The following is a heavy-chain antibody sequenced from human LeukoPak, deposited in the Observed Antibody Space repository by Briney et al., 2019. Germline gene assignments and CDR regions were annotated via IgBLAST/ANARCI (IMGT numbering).Heavy chain of an antibody. J-gene: IGHJ3*02. V-gene: IGHV4-61*02. D-gene: IGHD3-22*01. CDR3: ARGPYSYDSSGAFDI. Sequence: PSETLSLTCTVSGDSISSGDYYGRWIRQPAGKGLEWIGRISSSGSTNYNPSLKSRVTISVDTSNNQFSLKLSSVTAADTAVYFCARGPYSYDSSGAFDIWGQGTMVTVSS. CDR2: ISSSGST. CDR1: GDSISSGDYY.